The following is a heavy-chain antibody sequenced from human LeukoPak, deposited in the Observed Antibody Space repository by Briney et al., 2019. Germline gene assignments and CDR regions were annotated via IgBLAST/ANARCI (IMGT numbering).Heavy chain of an antibody. CDR3: ARDHYYDSTFDY. J-gene: IGHJ4*02. CDR2: ISSSGTTI. V-gene: IGHV3-48*03. D-gene: IGHD3-22*01. CDR1: GFRFSSYD. Sequence: GGSLRLSCAASGFRFSSYDMNWVSQAPGKGLEWVSYISSSGTTIYYADSVKGRFTISRDNAQNSLYLHMNSLRAEDTAVYYCARDHYYDSTFDYWGQGTLVTVSS.